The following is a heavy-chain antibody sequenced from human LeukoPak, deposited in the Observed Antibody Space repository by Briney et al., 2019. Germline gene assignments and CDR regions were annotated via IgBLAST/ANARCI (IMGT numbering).Heavy chain of an antibody. Sequence: SETLSLTCTVSGGXISSYYWSWIRQPPGKGLEWIGDIYYSGNTKYNPSLKSRVTISVDTSKNQFSLKLSSVTAADTAVYYCARSHMFSSGWWEYYFDYWGQGTLVTVSS. V-gene: IGHV4-59*01. J-gene: IGHJ4*02. CDR3: ARSHMFSSGWWEYYFDY. CDR2: IYYSGNT. D-gene: IGHD6-19*01. CDR1: GGXISSYY.